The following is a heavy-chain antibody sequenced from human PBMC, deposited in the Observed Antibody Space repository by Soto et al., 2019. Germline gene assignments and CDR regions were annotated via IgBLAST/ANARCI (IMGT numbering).Heavy chain of an antibody. CDR2: ISHSGST. Sequence: QVQLQESGPGLVKPSGTLSLTCAVSAVSISTSTWWSWARQSPGKWLEWIVEISHSGSTNYTPSLPGRVTLSVDKATNHFSLHLTSVNAADTVVYFCAKGGRVYFGSGSYFDSWGQGILVTVSS. J-gene: IGHJ4*02. CDR3: AKGGRVYFGSGSYFDS. V-gene: IGHV4-4*02. CDR1: AVSISTSTW. D-gene: IGHD3-10*01.